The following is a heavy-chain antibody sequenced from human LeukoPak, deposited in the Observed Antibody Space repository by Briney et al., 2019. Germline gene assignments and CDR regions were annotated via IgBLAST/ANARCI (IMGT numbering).Heavy chain of an antibody. CDR3: ARTYYDSSGYSVGFDY. V-gene: IGHV3-7*04. D-gene: IGHD3-22*01. CDR1: GFTFSSYW. J-gene: IGHJ4*02. CDR2: IKQDGSEK. Sequence: GGSLRLSCAASGFTFSSYWMSWVRQAPGKGLEWVGNIKQDGSEKYYVDSVKGRFTISRDNAKNSLYLQMNSLRAEDTAVYYCARTYYDSSGYSVGFDYWGQGTLVTVSS.